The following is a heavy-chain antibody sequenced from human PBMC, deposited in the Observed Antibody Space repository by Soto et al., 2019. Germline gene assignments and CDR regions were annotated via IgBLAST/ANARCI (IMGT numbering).Heavy chain of an antibody. V-gene: IGHV3-30-3*01. CDR2: ISYDGSNK. CDR3: ARDDSSGFDI. J-gene: IGHJ3*02. D-gene: IGHD3-22*01. Sequence: GGSLRLSCAASGFTFSSYAMHWGRQAPGKGLEWVAVISYDGSNKYYADSVKGRFTISRDNSKNTLYLQMNSLRAEDTAVYYCARDDSSGFDIWGQGTMVTVSS. CDR1: GFTFSSYA.